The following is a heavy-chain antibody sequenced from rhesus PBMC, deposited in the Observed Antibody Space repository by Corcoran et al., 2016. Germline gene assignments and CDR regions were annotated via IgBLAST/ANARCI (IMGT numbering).Heavy chain of an antibody. CDR3: ASGSSFVY. D-gene: IGHD6-43*01. J-gene: IGHJ4*01. CDR1: AYSCTSSW. CDR2: IDPSDSDT. Sequence: EVQLVQSGAEVKRPGEDRKMSCKASAYSCTSSWICWVRQMPGKGLEWMGAIDPSDSDTKYSPSFQGQVTISADKSISTAYLQWSSLKASDSATYYCASGSSFVYWGQGVLVTVSS. V-gene: IGHV5-2*01.